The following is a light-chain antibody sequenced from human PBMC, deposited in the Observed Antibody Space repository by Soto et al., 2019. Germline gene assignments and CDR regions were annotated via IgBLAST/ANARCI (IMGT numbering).Light chain of an antibody. CDR2: DVS. V-gene: IGLV2-14*01. CDR3: SSYTSSSTRV. CDR1: SSDVGGYNY. J-gene: IGLJ1*01. Sequence: QSALTQPASVSGSPGRSTTISCTGTSSDVGGYNYVSWYQQHPGKAPKLMIYDVSNRPSGVSNRFSGSKSGNTASLSISGLQAEDEADYYCSSYTSSSTRVFGTGTKVTVL.